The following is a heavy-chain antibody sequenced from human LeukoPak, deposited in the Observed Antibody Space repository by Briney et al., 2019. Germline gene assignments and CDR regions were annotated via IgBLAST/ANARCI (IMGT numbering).Heavy chain of an antibody. J-gene: IGHJ6*02. D-gene: IGHD6-13*01. CDR1: GFTFSSYG. Sequence: GGSLRLSCAASGFTFSSYGIHWVRQAPGKGLEWVAVISYDGSNKYYADSVKGRFTISRDNSKNTLYLQMNSLRAEDTAVYYCAKDIRYSSSLNYYYYGMDVWGQGTTVTVSS. CDR2: ISYDGSNK. CDR3: AKDIRYSSSLNYYYYGMDV. V-gene: IGHV3-30*18.